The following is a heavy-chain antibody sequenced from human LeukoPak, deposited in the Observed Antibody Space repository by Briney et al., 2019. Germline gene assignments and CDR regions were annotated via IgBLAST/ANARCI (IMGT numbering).Heavy chain of an antibody. V-gene: IGHV3-21*01. CDR3: ARQTGTTPLGFDY. CDR1: GFTFSSYS. CDR2: ISSSSSYI. Sequence: GGSLRLSCAASGFTFSSYSMNWVRQAPGKGLEWVSSISSSSSYIYYADSVKGRFTISRDNAKNSLYLQMNSLRAEDTAVYYCARQTGTTPLGFDYWGQGTLVTVSS. J-gene: IGHJ4*02. D-gene: IGHD1-1*01.